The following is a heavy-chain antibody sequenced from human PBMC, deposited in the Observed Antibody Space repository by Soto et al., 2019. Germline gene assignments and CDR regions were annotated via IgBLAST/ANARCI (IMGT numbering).Heavy chain of an antibody. CDR3: ARDGLRLYYYYGMDV. V-gene: IGHV1-69*12. CDR2: IIPIFGTA. D-gene: IGHD5-12*01. CDR1: GGTFSSYA. Sequence: QVQLVQSGAEVKKPGSSVKVSCKASGGTFSSYAISWVRQAPGQGLEWMGGIIPIFGTANYAQKFQGRVTIXXDXSXXTAYMELSSLRSEDTAVYYCARDGLRLYYYYGMDVWGQGTTVTVSS. J-gene: IGHJ6*02.